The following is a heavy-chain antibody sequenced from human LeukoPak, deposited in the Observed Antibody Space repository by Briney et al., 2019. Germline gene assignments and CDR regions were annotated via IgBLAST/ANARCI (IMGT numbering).Heavy chain of an antibody. D-gene: IGHD3-10*01. V-gene: IGHV3-7*01. Sequence: PGGSLRLSCAVSGFTFSSYWMSWVRQAPGKGLEWVAHINQDGSDKYYVDSVKGRFTISRDNANNSLYLQMTSLRAEDTALYFCASGSLGLIRAEYFQHWGQGTLVTVSS. CDR1: GFTFSSYW. CDR2: INQDGSDK. J-gene: IGHJ1*01. CDR3: ASGSLGLIRAEYFQH.